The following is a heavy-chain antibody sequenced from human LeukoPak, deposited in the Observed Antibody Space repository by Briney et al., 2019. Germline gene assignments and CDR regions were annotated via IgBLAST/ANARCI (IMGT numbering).Heavy chain of an antibody. J-gene: IGHJ4*02. D-gene: IGHD6-6*01. V-gene: IGHV4-4*02. CDR3: AGEPYSSSSSFDY. CDR1: GGSLTSSNW. CDR2: ISHSGST. Sequence: PSGTLSLTCAVSGGSLTSSNWWSWVRQPPGKGLEWIGEISHSGSTNYNPSLKSRVTISVDKSKTHFSLKLSSVTAADTAVYYCAGEPYSSSSSFDYWGQGTLVTVSS.